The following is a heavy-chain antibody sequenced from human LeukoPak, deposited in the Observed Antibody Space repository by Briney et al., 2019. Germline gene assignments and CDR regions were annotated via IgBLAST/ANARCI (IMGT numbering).Heavy chain of an antibody. CDR2: IRYDGSNK. Sequence: GGSLRLSCAASGFTFSSYGMHWVRQAPGKGLESVAFIRYDGSNKYYADSVKGRFTISRDNSKNTLYLQMNSLRAEDTAVYYCASNPAGPTVASGDYWGQGTLVTVSS. D-gene: IGHD4-23*01. CDR3: ASNPAGPTVASGDY. CDR1: GFTFSSYG. J-gene: IGHJ4*02. V-gene: IGHV3-30*02.